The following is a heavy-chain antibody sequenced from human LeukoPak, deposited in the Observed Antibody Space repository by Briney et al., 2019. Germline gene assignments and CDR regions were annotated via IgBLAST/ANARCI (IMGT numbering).Heavy chain of an antibody. CDR2: INHSGST. V-gene: IGHV4-34*01. CDR3: ARGRLRGVFFDY. CDR1: GGSFSGYY. Sequence: PSETLSLTCAVYGGSFSGYYWSWIRQPPGKGLEWIGEINHSGSTNYNPSLKSRVTISVDTSKNQFSLKLSSVTAADTAVYYCARGRLRGVFFDYWGQGTLVTVSS. D-gene: IGHD5/OR15-5a*01. J-gene: IGHJ4*02.